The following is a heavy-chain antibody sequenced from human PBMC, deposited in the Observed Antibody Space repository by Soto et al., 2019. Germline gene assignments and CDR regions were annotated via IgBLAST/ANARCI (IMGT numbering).Heavy chain of an antibody. J-gene: IGHJ6*02. V-gene: IGHV1-8*01. CDR3: ARESIAVASRRYYYYYGMDV. CDR1: GYTFTSYD. D-gene: IGHD6-19*01. Sequence: ASVKVSCKASGYTFTSYDINWVRQATGQGLEWMGWMNPNSGNAGYAQKFQGRVTISRDTSTSTVYMELSSLRAEDTAVYYCARESIAVASRRYYYYYGMDVWGQGTTVTVSS. CDR2: MNPNSGNA.